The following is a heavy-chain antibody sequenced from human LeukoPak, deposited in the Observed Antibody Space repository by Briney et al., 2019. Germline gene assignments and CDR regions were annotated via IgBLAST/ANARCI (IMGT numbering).Heavy chain of an antibody. CDR3: ARATTYPAGDAFDI. CDR2: ISSSSSYI. V-gene: IGHV3-21*01. CDR1: GFNFSSYS. Sequence: KTGGSLRLSCAASGFNFSSYSMNWVRPAPGKGLEWVSSISSSSSYIYYADSVKGRFTISRDNAKNSLYLQMNSLRADDTAVYYCARATTYPAGDAFDIWGQGTMVTVSS. J-gene: IGHJ3*02. D-gene: IGHD1-7*01.